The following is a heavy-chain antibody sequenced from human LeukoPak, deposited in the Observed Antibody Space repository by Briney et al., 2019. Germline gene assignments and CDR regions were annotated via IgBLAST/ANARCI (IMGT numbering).Heavy chain of an antibody. Sequence: GGSLRLSCAVSGFTFSHYAMSWVRQAPGTGLEWVGSLTDSGDATYYADSVNGRFTISRDNSKDTLYLQMNSLRAEDTAAYYCARREGDGLLDYWGQGTLVTVSS. D-gene: IGHD5-24*01. CDR1: GFTFSHYA. CDR2: LTDSGDAT. CDR3: ARREGDGLLDY. J-gene: IGHJ4*02. V-gene: IGHV3-23*01.